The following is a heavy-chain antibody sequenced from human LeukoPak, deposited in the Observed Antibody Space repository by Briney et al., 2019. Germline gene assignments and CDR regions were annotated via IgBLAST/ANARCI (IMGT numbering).Heavy chain of an antibody. CDR1: GGSISSYY. D-gene: IGHD6-19*01. CDR2: IYYSGST. V-gene: IGHV4-59*08. CDR3: ARHESTSSAPFDY. J-gene: IGHJ4*02. Sequence: SETLSLTCTVSGGSISSYYWSWIRQPPGKGLEWIGYIYYSGSTNYNPSLKSRVTISVDTSKNQFSLKLSSVTAADTAVYYCARHESTSSAPFDYWGQGTLVTVSS.